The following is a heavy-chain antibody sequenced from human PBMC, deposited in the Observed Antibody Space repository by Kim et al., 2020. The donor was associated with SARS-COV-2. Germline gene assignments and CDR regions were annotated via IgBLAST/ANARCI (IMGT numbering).Heavy chain of an antibody. Sequence: GGSLRLSCAASGFTFSSYSMNWVRQAPGKGLEWVSSISSSSSYIYYADSVKGRFTISRDNAKNSLYLQMNSLRAEDTAVYYCARGGSSRKYYYYYGMDVWGQGTTVTVSS. D-gene: IGHD6-13*01. V-gene: IGHV3-21*01. CDR3: ARGGSSRKYYYYYGMDV. CDR1: GFTFSSYS. J-gene: IGHJ6*02. CDR2: ISSSSSYI.